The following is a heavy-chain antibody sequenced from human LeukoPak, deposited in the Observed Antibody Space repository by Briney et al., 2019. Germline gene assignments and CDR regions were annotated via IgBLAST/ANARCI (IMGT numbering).Heavy chain of an antibody. V-gene: IGHV3-64D*09. D-gene: IGHD6-19*01. CDR2: INDHGDTT. Sequence: GGSLRLSCSASGFTFSSCAMHWVRQAPGMGLEYVSGINDHGDTTHYGDSVRGRVTISRDDSKNTVHLQMSSLRAEDTAVYYCVKDLSGWYSFDYWGQGTLVTVSA. J-gene: IGHJ4*02. CDR1: GFTFSSCA. CDR3: VKDLSGWYSFDY.